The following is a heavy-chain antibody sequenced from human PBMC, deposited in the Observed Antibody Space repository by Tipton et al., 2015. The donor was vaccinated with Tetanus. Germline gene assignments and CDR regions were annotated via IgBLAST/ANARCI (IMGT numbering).Heavy chain of an antibody. CDR1: GGSLSSGTFY. J-gene: IGHJ5*02. CDR2: VYSYNGNT. V-gene: IGHV4-39*01. CDR3: ARSAVNWFDP. Sequence: TLSLTCTISGGSLSSGTFYWDWIRQPPGKGLEWIGNVYSYNGNTLQNPSLKNRVTLSLDKSKNQFYLKLSSVTAADTAVYYCARSAVNWFDPWGQGTLVTVSS.